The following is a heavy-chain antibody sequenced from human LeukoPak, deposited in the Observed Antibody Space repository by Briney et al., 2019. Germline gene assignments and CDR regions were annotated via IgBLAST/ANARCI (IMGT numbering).Heavy chain of an antibody. CDR1: GFPFSTYN. Sequence: PGGSLTLPCAASGFPFSTYNMNWVRQAPGKGLEWVSSISSSCSYIYYADSVKGRFTSSRDNAKNSLYLQMNSLRAEDTAVYYCARDSRSSGTYFFAYWGQGTLVTVSS. CDR2: ISSSCSYI. J-gene: IGHJ4*02. CDR3: ARDSRSSGTYFFAY. V-gene: IGHV3-21*01. D-gene: IGHD1-26*01.